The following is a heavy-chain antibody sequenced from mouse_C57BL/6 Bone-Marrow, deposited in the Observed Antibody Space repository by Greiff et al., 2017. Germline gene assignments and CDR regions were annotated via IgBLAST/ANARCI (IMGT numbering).Heavy chain of an antibody. CDR3: ARTSNTTVAYAMDY. CDR1: GYTFTSYW. V-gene: IGHV1-61*01. D-gene: IGHD1-1*01. J-gene: IGHJ4*01. CDR2: IYTSDSET. Sequence: VQLQQPGAELVRPGSSVKLSCKASGYTFTSYWMDWVKQRPGQGLEWIGNIYTSDSETHYNQKFKDKATLTVDKSSSTAYMQLSSLTSEDSAVYYCARTSNTTVAYAMDYWGQGTSVTVSA.